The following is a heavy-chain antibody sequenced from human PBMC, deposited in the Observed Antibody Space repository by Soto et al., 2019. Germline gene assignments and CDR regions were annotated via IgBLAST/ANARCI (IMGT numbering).Heavy chain of an antibody. CDR2: INPNSGGT. J-gene: IGHJ6*02. V-gene: IGHV1-2*04. CDR1: GYTFTGYY. CDR3: AREYGGSSIAVASTTPNHYGIVV. D-gene: IGHD6-19*01. Sequence: ASVKVSCKASGYTFTGYYMHWVRQAPGQGLEWMGWINPNSGGTNYAQKFQGWVTMTRDTSISTAYMELSRLRSDDTAVYYCAREYGGSSIAVASTTPNHYGIVVWGQGTTVTVSS.